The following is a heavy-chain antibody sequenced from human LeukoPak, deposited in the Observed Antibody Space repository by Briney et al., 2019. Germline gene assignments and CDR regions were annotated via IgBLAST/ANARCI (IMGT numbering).Heavy chain of an antibody. D-gene: IGHD3-10*01. Sequence: SETLSLTCTVSGGSISSSSYYWGWIRQPPGKGLEWIGSIYYSGSTYYNPSLKSRVTISVDTSKNQFSLKLSSVTAADTAVYYCARVWFGEYAHNWFDPWGQGTLVTVSS. J-gene: IGHJ5*02. V-gene: IGHV4-39*01. CDR3: ARVWFGEYAHNWFDP. CDR1: GGSISSSSYY. CDR2: IYYSGST.